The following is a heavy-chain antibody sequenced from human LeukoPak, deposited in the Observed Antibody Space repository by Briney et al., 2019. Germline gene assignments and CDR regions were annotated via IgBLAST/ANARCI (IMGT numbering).Heavy chain of an antibody. CDR3: ARDPYYYDSSGYYREPRIFDY. CDR1: GFTFSSYG. D-gene: IGHD3-22*01. Sequence: GGSLRLSCAASGFTFSSYGMHWVRQAPGKGLVWVSRINSDGSSTSYADSVKGRFTISRDNAKNTLYLQMNSLRAEDTAVYYCARDPYYYDSSGYYREPRIFDYWGQGTLVTVSS. CDR2: INSDGSST. V-gene: IGHV3-74*01. J-gene: IGHJ4*02.